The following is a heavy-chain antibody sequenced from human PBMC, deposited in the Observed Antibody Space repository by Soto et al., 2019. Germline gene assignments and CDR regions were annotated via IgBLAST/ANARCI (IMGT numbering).Heavy chain of an antibody. CDR1: GGSISSSSYY. Sequence: QLQLQESGPGLVKPSETLSLTCTVSGGSISSSSYYWGWIRQPPGKGLEWIGNIYYSGSTYYNPSLKSRVTISVDTSRNQFSLKLSSVTAADTAVYYCATPRAGELLLGVWAFDVWGQGTMVTVSS. CDR3: ATPRAGELLLGVWAFDV. J-gene: IGHJ3*01. V-gene: IGHV4-39*01. CDR2: IYYSGST. D-gene: IGHD1-26*01.